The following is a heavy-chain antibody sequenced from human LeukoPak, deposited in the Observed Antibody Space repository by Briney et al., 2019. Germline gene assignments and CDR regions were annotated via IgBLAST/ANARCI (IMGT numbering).Heavy chain of an antibody. J-gene: IGHJ4*02. D-gene: IGHD5-24*01. Sequence: SETLSLTCTVSGGSISSYYWSWIRQPPGKGLEWIGYIYYSGSTNYNPSLKSRVTISLDTSKNQFSLKLSSVTAADTAVYFCARDVGDGYNSGWGQGTLVTVSS. CDR2: IYYSGST. CDR3: ARDVGDGYNSG. CDR1: GGSISSYY. V-gene: IGHV4-59*01.